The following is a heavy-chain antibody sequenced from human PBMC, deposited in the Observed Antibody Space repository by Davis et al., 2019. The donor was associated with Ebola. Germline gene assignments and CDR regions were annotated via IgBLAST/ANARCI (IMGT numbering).Heavy chain of an antibody. D-gene: IGHD3-10*01. CDR2: IKQDGSEK. J-gene: IGHJ4*02. V-gene: IGHV3-7*01. Sequence: GGSLRLSCPASGFTFSSYWMSWVRQAPGKGLEWVANIKQDGSEKYYVDSVKGRFTISRDNAKNSLYLQMTSLRAEDTAVYYCASQHGSGSYYLRYWGQGTLVTVSS. CDR1: GFTFSSYW. CDR3: ASQHGSGSYYLRY.